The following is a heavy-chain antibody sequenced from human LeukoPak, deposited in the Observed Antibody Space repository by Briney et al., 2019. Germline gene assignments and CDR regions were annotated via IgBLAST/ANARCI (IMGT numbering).Heavy chain of an antibody. CDR1: GFTFSSYG. Sequence: PGGSLRLSCAASGFTFSSYGMHWVRQAPGKGLEWVAFIRYDGSNKYYADSVKGRFTISRDNSKNTLYLQMNSLRAEDTAVYYCAKDGTDYDILTGYYPPNWFDPWGQGTLVTVSS. V-gene: IGHV3-30*02. D-gene: IGHD3-9*01. CDR2: IRYDGSNK. CDR3: AKDGTDYDILTGYYPPNWFDP. J-gene: IGHJ5*02.